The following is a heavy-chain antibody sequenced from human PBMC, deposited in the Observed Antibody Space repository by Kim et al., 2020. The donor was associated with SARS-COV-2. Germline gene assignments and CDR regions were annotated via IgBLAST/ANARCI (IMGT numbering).Heavy chain of an antibody. V-gene: IGHV4-31*02. J-gene: IGHJ4*02. Sequence: YYNPSLKSRVTISVDTSKNQFSLKLSSVTAADTAVYYCARVGAVAGYFDYWGQGTLVTVSS. CDR3: ARVGAVAGYFDY. D-gene: IGHD6-19*01.